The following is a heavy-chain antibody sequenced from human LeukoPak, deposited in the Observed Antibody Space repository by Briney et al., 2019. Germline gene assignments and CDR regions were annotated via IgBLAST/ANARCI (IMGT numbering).Heavy chain of an antibody. CDR3: ASTIFGVVRGYNWFDP. J-gene: IGHJ5*02. CDR1: GYSISSGYY. V-gene: IGHV4-38-2*01. D-gene: IGHD3-3*01. Sequence: KPSETLSLTCAVSGYSISSGYYWGWIRQPPGKGLAWIGSIYHSGSTYYNPSLKSRVTISVDTSKNQFSLKLSSVTAADTAVYYCASTIFGVVRGYNWFDPWGQGTLVTVSS. CDR2: IYHSGST.